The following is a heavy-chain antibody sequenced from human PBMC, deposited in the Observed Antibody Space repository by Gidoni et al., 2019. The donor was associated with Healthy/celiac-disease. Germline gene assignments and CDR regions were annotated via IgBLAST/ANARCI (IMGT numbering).Heavy chain of an antibody. CDR1: GYSISSGYY. Sequence: QVQLQESGPGLVKPSETLSLPCPVSGYSISSGYYWGWIRQPPGKGLEWIGSIYHSGSTYYNPSLKSRVTISVDTSKNQFSLKLSSVTAADTAVYYCAREHTRWWLLHENDAFDIWGQGTMVTVSS. CDR2: IYHSGST. V-gene: IGHV4-38-2*02. J-gene: IGHJ3*02. CDR3: AREHTRWWLLHENDAFDI. D-gene: IGHD3-22*01.